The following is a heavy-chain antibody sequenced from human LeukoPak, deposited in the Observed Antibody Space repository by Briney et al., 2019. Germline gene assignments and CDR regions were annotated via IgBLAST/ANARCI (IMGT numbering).Heavy chain of an antibody. V-gene: IGHV3-13*01. CDR1: GFTLGSHD. CDR3: VREARGYHYTYFDY. D-gene: IGHD5-18*01. CDR2: IASGFQT. J-gene: IGHJ4*02. Sequence: GGSLRVSCTASGFTLGSHDMHWVRQTTGEGLQWVAAIASGFQTFYAGSVKGRFTVSREDAKKSLYLQMNSLRAGDTAVYYCVREARGYHYTYFDYWGQGTLVTVSS.